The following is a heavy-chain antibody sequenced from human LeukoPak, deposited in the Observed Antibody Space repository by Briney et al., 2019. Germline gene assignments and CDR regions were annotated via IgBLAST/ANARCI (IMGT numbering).Heavy chain of an antibody. J-gene: IGHJ4*02. V-gene: IGHV3-23*01. D-gene: IGHD5-18*01. CDR3: AKGYTAMVINYFDY. Sequence: GGSLRLSCAASGFTFSSYAMSWVRQAPGKGLEWVSAISGSGGSTYYADSVKGRFTISRDNSKNTLYLQMNSPRAEDTAVYYCAKGYTAMVINYFDYWGQGTLVTVSS. CDR2: ISGSGGST. CDR1: GFTFSSYA.